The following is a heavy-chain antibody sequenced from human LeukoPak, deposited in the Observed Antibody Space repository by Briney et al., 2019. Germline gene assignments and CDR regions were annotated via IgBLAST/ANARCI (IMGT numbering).Heavy chain of an antibody. J-gene: IGHJ4*02. CDR3: ARDVVAGYE. D-gene: IGHD6-13*01. CDR2: ISPNSGDT. CDR1: GYTFTSYD. Sequence: ASVKVSCKASGYTFTSYDINWVRQATGQGLEWMGWISPNSGDTNSAQKFQGRVTMTRDASISTAYMELSRLRFDDTAVYYCARDVVAGYEWGQGTLVTVSS. V-gene: IGHV1-2*02.